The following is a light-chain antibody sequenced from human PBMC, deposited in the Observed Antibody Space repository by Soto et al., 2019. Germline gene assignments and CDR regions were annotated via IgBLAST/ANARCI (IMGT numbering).Light chain of an antibody. V-gene: IGKV3-15*01. CDR3: QQYSDWPPLT. Sequence: EIVMTQSPATLSVSPGESATLSCRASQNVNNNLAWYQQKPGQAPRVVIHGASTRATGIPDRFSGSGSGTEFTLSISTRQSEDVAVYYCQQYSDWPPLTFGGGTKVEIK. CDR2: GAS. CDR1: QNVNNN. J-gene: IGKJ4*01.